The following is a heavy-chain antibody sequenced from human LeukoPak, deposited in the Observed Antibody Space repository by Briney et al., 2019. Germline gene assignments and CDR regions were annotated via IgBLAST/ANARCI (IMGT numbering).Heavy chain of an antibody. CDR2: ISGSGGST. CDR1: GFTFSSYA. V-gene: IGHV3-23*01. D-gene: IGHD3-22*01. CDR3: AKDRVIVVVTVAFDI. Sequence: GGSLRLSCAPSGFTFSSYAMSWVRQAPGKGLQWVSAISGSGGSTYYADSVKGRFTISRDNSKNTLYLQMNSLRAEDTAVYYCAKDRVIVVVTVAFDIWGQGTMVTVSS. J-gene: IGHJ3*02.